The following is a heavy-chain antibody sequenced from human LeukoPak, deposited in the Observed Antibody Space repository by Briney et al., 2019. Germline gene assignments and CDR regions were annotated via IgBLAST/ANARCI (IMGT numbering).Heavy chain of an antibody. CDR2: IYYSGNT. J-gene: IGHJ4*02. V-gene: IGHV4-59*08. CDR1: GGSIRSYY. D-gene: IGHD6-13*01. CDR3: ARTSIAAAGTIDD. Sequence: SETLSLTCTVSGGSIRSYYWSWIPQPPGKGLEWIGYIYYSGNTNYNPSLKSRVTISVDTSKNQFSLRLSSVTAADTAVYYCARTSIAAAGTIDDWGQGTLVTVSS.